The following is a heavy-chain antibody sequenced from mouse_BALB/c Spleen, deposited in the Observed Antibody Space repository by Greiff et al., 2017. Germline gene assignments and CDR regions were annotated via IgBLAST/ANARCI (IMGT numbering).Heavy chain of an antibody. CDR1: GYAFSSYW. D-gene: IGHD1-1*01. CDR3: ARYYGSSPAWFAY. CDR2: IYPGDGDT. V-gene: IGHV1-80*01. Sequence: QVQLQQSGAELVRPGSSVKISCKASGYAFSSYWMNWVKQRPGQGLEWIGQIYPGDGDTNYNGKFKGKATLTADKSSSTAYMQLSSLTSEDSAVYVCARYYGSSPAWFAYWGQGTLVTVSA. J-gene: IGHJ3*01.